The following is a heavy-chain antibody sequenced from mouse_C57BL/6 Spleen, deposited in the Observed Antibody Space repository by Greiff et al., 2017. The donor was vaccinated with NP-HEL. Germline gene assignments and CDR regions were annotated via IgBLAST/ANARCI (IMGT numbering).Heavy chain of an antibody. D-gene: IGHD1-1*01. Sequence: EVKLMESGGGLVKPGGSLKLSCAASGFTFSSYTMSWVRQTPEKRLEWVATISGGGGNTYYPDSVKGRFTISRDNAKNTLYLQMSSLRSEDTALYYCARHSYYYGSSYGYFDVWGTGTTVTVSS. J-gene: IGHJ1*03. CDR3: ARHSYYYGSSYGYFDV. CDR2: ISGGGGNT. CDR1: GFTFSSYT. V-gene: IGHV5-9*01.